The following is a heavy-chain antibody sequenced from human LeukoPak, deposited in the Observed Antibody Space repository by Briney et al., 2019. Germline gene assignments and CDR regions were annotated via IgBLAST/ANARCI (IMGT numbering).Heavy chain of an antibody. V-gene: IGHV1-18*01. CDR2: ISAYNGNT. Sequence: ASVKVSCRASGYTFTSYGISWVRQAPGQGLEWMGWISAYNGNTNYAQKLQGRVTMTTDTSTSTAYMELRSLRSDDTAVYYCARDGHCTNGVCHYNGMDVWGQGTTVTVSS. J-gene: IGHJ6*02. CDR1: GYTFTSYG. D-gene: IGHD2-8*01. CDR3: ARDGHCTNGVCHYNGMDV.